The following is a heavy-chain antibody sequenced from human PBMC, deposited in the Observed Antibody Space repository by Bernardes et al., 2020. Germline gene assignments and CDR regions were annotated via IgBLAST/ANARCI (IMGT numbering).Heavy chain of an antibody. CDR3: ARVGYCSGGSCYRGRYYYYYYGMDV. J-gene: IGHJ6*04. CDR1: GASIGRGYY. V-gene: IGHV4-31*03. Sequence: SETLSLTCSVSGASIGRGYYWSWIRQFPGKGLEWLGYVYYTGTTSYNSSLKSRLSISVDTSENQFSLRLSSVTAADTAVYYCARVGYCSGGSCYRGRYYYYYYGMDVWGKGTTVTVSS. CDR2: VYYTGTT. D-gene: IGHD2-15*01.